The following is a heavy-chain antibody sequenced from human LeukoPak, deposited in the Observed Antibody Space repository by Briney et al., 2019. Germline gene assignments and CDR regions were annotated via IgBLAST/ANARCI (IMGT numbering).Heavy chain of an antibody. CDR1: LYTPSEYY. CDR3: ARGIAAAGIVALGASDY. V-gene: IGHV3-11*01. Sequence: VGSLRLSSVDPLYTPSEYYTSWIPPAPRTRRERGSHISRSGSTIYYADSVKGRFTISRDNAKNSLYLQMNSLRAEDTAVYYCARGIAAAGIVALGASDYWGQGTLVTVSS. D-gene: IGHD6-13*01. CDR2: ISRSGSTI. J-gene: IGHJ4*02.